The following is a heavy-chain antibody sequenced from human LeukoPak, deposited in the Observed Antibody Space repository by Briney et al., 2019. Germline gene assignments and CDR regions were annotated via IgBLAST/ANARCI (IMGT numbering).Heavy chain of an antibody. Sequence: PGGSLRLSCAASGFTFSSYAMTWVRQAPGKGLEWVSVVSGSGDSTYYADSFKGRFAISRDNSKNTLYLQMNSLRAEDTAVYYCAKDSLYSSSWYSLDYWGQGTLVTVSS. D-gene: IGHD6-13*01. CDR1: GFTFSSYA. CDR2: VSGSGDST. CDR3: AKDSLYSSSWYSLDY. J-gene: IGHJ4*02. V-gene: IGHV3-23*01.